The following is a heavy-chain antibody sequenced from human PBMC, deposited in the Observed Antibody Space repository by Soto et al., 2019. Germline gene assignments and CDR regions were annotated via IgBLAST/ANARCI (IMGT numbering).Heavy chain of an antibody. CDR2: IYYSGST. V-gene: IGHV4-59*08. Sequence: SETLSLTCTVSGDSISSYYWSWIRQPPGKGLEWIGYIYYSGSTNYNPSLKSRLTISVDTSKSQFSLKLSSVTAADTAVYYCARGLRSAGTSGFDYWGQGTLVTVSS. CDR1: GDSISSYY. J-gene: IGHJ4*02. D-gene: IGHD6-13*01. CDR3: ARGLRSAGTSGFDY.